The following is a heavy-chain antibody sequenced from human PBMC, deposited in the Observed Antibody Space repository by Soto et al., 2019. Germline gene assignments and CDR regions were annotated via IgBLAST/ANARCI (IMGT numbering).Heavy chain of an antibody. CDR3: AKHQLPH. J-gene: IGHJ4*02. Sequence: PGGSLRLSCVASGFTFSSYTMSWVRQAPGKGLEWVSAIGDSGDDTYYADSVKGRFTISRDTSRNTLYLQMNSLRAEDTAVYYCAKHQLPHWGQGTLVTVSS. D-gene: IGHD2-2*01. CDR2: IGDSGDDT. CDR1: GFTFSSYT. V-gene: IGHV3-23*01.